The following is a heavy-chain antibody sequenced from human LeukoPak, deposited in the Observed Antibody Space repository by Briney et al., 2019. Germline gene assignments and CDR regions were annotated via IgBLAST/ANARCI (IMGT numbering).Heavy chain of an antibody. J-gene: IGHJ3*02. CDR3: ATHPPDAFDI. Sequence: GASVKVSCKASGYIFTSYSMHWVRRAPGQGLEWMGIINTSGGTTNYAQKLQGRVTMTTDTSTSTAYMELRSLRSDDTAVYYCATHPPDAFDIWGQGTMVTVSS. V-gene: IGHV1-46*01. CDR1: GYIFTSYS. CDR2: INTSGGTT.